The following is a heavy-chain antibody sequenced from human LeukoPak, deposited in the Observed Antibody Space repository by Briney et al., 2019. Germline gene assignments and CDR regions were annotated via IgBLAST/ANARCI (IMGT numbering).Heavy chain of an antibody. V-gene: IGHV4-34*01. CDR3: ARVKIAAAGPYFDY. Sequence: SETLSLTCAVYGGSFSGYYWSWIRQPPGKGLEWIGEINHSGSTNYNPSLKSRVTISVDTSKNQFSLKLSSVTAADTAVYYCARVKIAAAGPYFDYWGQGTLVTVSS. J-gene: IGHJ4*02. CDR1: GGSFSGYY. D-gene: IGHD6-13*01. CDR2: INHSGST.